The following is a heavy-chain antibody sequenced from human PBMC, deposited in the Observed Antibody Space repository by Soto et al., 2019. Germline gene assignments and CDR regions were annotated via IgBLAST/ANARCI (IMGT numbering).Heavy chain of an antibody. CDR1: GGSISDTYW. Sequence: QVQLQESGSGLGEPSETLSLTCAVSGGSISDTYWWSWVRQPPGKGLQWIGETSYGGTAHYTPSLRRLVPMSIDTSRKQLSLTLILVTAAGSASYYCAMHVGVRGTRGFDYWGQGALVTVSS. J-gene: IGHJ4*02. CDR2: TSYGGTA. CDR3: AMHVGVRGTRGFDY. V-gene: IGHV4-4*02. D-gene: IGHD1-1*01.